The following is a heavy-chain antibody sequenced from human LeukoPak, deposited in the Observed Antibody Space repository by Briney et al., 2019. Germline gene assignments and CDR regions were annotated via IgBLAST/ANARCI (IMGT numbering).Heavy chain of an antibody. V-gene: IGHV1-69*01. CDR1: GGTFSSYA. Sequence: SVKVSCKASGGTFSSYAISWVRQAPGQGLEWTGGIIPIFGTANYAQKFQGRVTITADESTSTAYMELSSLRSEDTAVYYCARVPRRNSSSYYFDYWGQGTLVTVSS. J-gene: IGHJ4*02. D-gene: IGHD6-6*01. CDR2: IIPIFGTA. CDR3: ARVPRRNSSSYYFDY.